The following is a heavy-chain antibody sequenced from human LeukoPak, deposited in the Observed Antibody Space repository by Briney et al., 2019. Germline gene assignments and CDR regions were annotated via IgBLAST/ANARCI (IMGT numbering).Heavy chain of an antibody. V-gene: IGHV3-30-3*01. J-gene: IGHJ4*02. CDR2: ISYDGSNK. CDR3: ARAGGTHSSSWYGFYY. D-gene: IGHD6-13*01. Sequence: PGGSLRLSCAASGFTFSSYAMHWVRQAPGKGLEWVAVISYDGSNKYYADSVKGRFTISRDNSKNTLYLQMNSLRAEDTAVYYCARAGGTHSSSWYGFYYWGQGTLVTVSS. CDR1: GFTFSSYA.